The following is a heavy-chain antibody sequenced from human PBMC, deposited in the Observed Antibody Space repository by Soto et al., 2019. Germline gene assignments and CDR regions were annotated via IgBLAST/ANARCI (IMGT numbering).Heavy chain of an antibody. CDR3: ARHLWVGSSWYLGALDI. J-gene: IGHJ3*02. V-gene: IGHV4-59*08. CDR2: IYYSGST. D-gene: IGHD6-13*01. CDR1: ADSISNYY. Sequence: SETLSLTCTVSADSISNYYWSWIRQPPGKGLEWIGYIYYSGSTHYNPSLKSRVTISVDTSKNQFSLKLSSVTAADTAVYYCARHLWVGSSWYLGALDIWGQGTMVTVS.